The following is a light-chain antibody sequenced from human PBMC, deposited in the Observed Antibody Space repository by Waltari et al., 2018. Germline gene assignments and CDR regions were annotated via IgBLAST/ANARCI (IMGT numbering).Light chain of an antibody. CDR2: DVS. J-gene: IGLJ2*01. CDR1: SSDVGGYNY. Sequence: QSALTQPASVSGSPGQSITISCTGTSSDVGGYNYVSWYQQNPGKAPKLMIYDVSNRPSGVSDRFSGSKSGNTASLTSSGLQAEDEADYYCSSYTSSSTVLFGGGTKLTVL. V-gene: IGLV2-14*03. CDR3: SSYTSSSTVL.